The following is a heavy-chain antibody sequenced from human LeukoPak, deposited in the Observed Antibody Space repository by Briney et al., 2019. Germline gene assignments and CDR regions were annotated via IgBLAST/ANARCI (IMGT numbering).Heavy chain of an antibody. CDR3: ASSGNYFRYFES. CDR2: IYSSGST. D-gene: IGHD1-26*01. CDR1: GASISSGYNY. V-gene: IGHV4-31*03. Sequence: PSETLSLTCTVSGASISSGYNYWTWLRQLPGKGLEWIGYIYSSGSTYHNPSLKSRITMSLDTSNNQFSLRLTSVTAADTAVYYCASSGNYFRYFESWGQGTLVTVSS. J-gene: IGHJ4*02.